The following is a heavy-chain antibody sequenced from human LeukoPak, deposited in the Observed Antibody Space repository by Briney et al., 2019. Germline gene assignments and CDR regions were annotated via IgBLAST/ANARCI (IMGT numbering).Heavy chain of an antibody. CDR3: ARHKPVAGTGGNWFDP. Sequence: KYGESLKISCKGSGYSFTSYWIGWVRQMPGKGLEWMGIIYPGDSDTRYSPSFQGQVTISADKSISTAYLQWSSLKASDTAMYYCARHKPVAGTGGNWFDPWGQGTLVTVSS. V-gene: IGHV5-51*01. J-gene: IGHJ5*02. D-gene: IGHD6-19*01. CDR2: IYPGDSDT. CDR1: GYSFTSYW.